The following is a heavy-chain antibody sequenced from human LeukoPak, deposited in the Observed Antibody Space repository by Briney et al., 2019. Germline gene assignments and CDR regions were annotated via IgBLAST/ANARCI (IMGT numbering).Heavy chain of an antibody. V-gene: IGHV3-21*01. J-gene: IGHJ4*02. CDR3: ARSPLVPYCSSTSCLFG. CDR2: ISSSSSYI. CDR1: GFTFSSYS. Sequence: PGGSLRLSCAASGFTFSSYSMNWVRQAPGKGLEWVSSISSSSSYIYYADSVKGRSTISRDNAKNSLYLQMNSLRAEDTAVYYCARSPLVPYCSSTSCLFGWGQGTLVTVSS. D-gene: IGHD2-2*01.